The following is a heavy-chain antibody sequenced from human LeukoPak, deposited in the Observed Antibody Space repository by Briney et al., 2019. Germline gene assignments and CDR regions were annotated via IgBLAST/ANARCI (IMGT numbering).Heavy chain of an antibody. V-gene: IGHV4-30-4*01. CDR1: GGSISSGNYY. CDR2: IHYSGST. D-gene: IGHD4-17*01. CDR3: VRGRGTAVTTGNWFDP. Sequence: PSETLSLTCTVSGGSISSGNYYWNWIRQPPGKGLECIGYIHYSGSTYYNPSLKSRVTISVDTSKNQFYLKLSSVTAADTAVYYCVRGRGTAVTTGNWFDPWGQGTLVTVSS. J-gene: IGHJ5*02.